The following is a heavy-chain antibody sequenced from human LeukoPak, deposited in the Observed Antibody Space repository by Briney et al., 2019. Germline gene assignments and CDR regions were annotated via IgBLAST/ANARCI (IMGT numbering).Heavy chain of an antibody. J-gene: IGHJ4*02. CDR1: GFLFSSYG. CDR2: IRSDESNK. CDR3: AREGSGPIDY. Sequence: PGGSLRVSCAASGFLFSSYGMHWVRQAPGKGLEWVAFIRSDESNKYYADSVKGRFTISRDNSKNTLYLQMNSLRAEDTAVYYCAREGSGPIDYWGQGTLVTVSS. V-gene: IGHV3-30*02.